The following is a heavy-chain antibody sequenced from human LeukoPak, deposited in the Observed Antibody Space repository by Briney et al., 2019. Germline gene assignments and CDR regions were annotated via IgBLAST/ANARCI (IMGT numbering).Heavy chain of an antibody. CDR1: GFTFSSYG. Sequence: GGSLRLSCAASGFTFSSYGMHWVRQAPGKGLEWVAVIWYDGSNKYYADSVKGRFTISRDNAKNSLYLQMNSLRAEDTAVYYCARDLSVMYDSSGYYYDANWFDPWGQGTLVTVSS. J-gene: IGHJ5*02. V-gene: IGHV3-33*01. CDR3: ARDLSVMYDSSGYYYDANWFDP. CDR2: IWYDGSNK. D-gene: IGHD3-22*01.